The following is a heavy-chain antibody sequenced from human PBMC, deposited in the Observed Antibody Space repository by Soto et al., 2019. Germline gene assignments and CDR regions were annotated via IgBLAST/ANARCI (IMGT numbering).Heavy chain of an antibody. CDR2: IYYTGRT. CDR1: GGSINSAGYY. Sequence: QVQLQESGPGLVKPSQTLSLTCIVSGGSINSAGYYLSWVRQHPGKGLEWIGNIYYTGRTYYNPSLKSRVPMEVDTSNNHFSLTLRSLTSADTAVYFCARLPSIINYPMAVWGLGTTVTGSS. CDR3: ARLPSIINYPMAV. D-gene: IGHD3-10*01. V-gene: IGHV4-31*03. J-gene: IGHJ6*02.